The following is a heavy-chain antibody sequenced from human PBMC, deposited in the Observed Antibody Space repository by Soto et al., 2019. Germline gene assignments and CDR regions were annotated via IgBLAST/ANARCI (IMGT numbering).Heavy chain of an antibody. CDR3: ARDSRVGATSFGYSNQRNDY. J-gene: IGHJ4*02. CDR2: IWYDGSNK. D-gene: IGHD1-26*01. V-gene: IGHV3-33*01. CDR1: GFTFSSYG. Sequence: GGSLRLSCAASGFTFSSYGMHWVRQAPGKGLEWVAVIWYDGSNKYYADSVEGRFTISRDNSKNTLYLQMNSLRAEDTAVYYCARDSRVGATSFGYSNQRNDYWGQGTLVTVSS.